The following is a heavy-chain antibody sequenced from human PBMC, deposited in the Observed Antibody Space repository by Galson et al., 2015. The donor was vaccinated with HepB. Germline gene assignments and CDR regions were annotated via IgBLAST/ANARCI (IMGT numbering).Heavy chain of an antibody. J-gene: IGHJ6*02. Sequence: SVKVSCKASGYTFTSYAMHWVRQAPGQRLEWMGWINAGNGNTKYSQKFQGRVTITRDTSASTAYMELSSLRSEDTAVYYCARVYSGYDFSYYYYGMDVWGQGTTVTVSS. CDR3: ARVYSGYDFSYYYYGMDV. CDR2: INAGNGNT. CDR1: GYTFTSYA. V-gene: IGHV1-3*01. D-gene: IGHD5-12*01.